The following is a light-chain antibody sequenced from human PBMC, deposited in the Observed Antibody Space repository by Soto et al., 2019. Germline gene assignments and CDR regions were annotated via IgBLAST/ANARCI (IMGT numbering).Light chain of an antibody. J-gene: IGKJ5*01. CDR2: DAS. V-gene: IGKV3D-20*01. Sequence: EIVLTQSQATLSLSPGERATLSCGASQSVTSSYLAWYQQKPGLAPRLLIYDASSRATGIPDRFSGSGSGTDFTLTISRLEPEDFAVYYCQQYGSSPPVTFGQGTRLEIK. CDR3: QQYGSSPPVT. CDR1: QSVTSSY.